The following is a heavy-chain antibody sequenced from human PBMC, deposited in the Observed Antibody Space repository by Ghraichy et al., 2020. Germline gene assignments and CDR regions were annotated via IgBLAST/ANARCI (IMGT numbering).Heavy chain of an antibody. CDR3: AIGSGWTSEH. V-gene: IGHV3-7*03. Sequence: GGPLRLSCAASGFTFSNYWMNWVRQAPGKGLEWVANIKEDESEKNYVDSVKGRFTVSRDSTKNSVSLQMSSLRAEDTAVYYCAIGSGWTSEHWGQGTLVTVSS. J-gene: IGHJ1*01. CDR2: IKEDESEK. CDR1: GFTFSNYW. D-gene: IGHD6-19*01.